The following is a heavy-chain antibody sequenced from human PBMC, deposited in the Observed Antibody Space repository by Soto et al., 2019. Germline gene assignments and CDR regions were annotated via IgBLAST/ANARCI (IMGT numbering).Heavy chain of an antibody. CDR1: GFTFSDYY. V-gene: IGHV3-11*01. CDR2: ISSSGNII. D-gene: IGHD3-22*01. J-gene: IGHJ4*02. Sequence: QVQLVESGGGLVKTGGSLRIVCEASGFTFSDYYMSWVRQAPGKGLEWVSYISSSGNIIYYADSVKGRFTISRDNGKNSVYLQMNSLRAEDAALYFCAKMSSENYYDPVFSWGQGTLVTVSS. CDR3: AKMSSENYYDPVFS.